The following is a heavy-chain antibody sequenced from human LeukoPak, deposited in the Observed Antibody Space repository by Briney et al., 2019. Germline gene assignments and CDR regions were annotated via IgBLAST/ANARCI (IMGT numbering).Heavy chain of an antibody. CDR1: GFSFSRYW. D-gene: IGHD5-24*01. Sequence: PGGSLRLSCAASGFSFSRYWMNWVRQAPGKGLEWVASINQDESANFYVDSVKGRFTISRDNTKNLLFLQMNSLRVEDTAVYYCAKLLRDVTIYDFWGHGDLVTASS. V-gene: IGHV3-7*01. CDR2: INQDESAN. CDR3: AKLLRDVTIYDF. J-gene: IGHJ4*01.